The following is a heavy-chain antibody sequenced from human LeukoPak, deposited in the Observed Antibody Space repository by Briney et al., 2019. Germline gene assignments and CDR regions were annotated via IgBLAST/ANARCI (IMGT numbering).Heavy chain of an antibody. CDR2: ISGSGGST. J-gene: IGHJ4*02. V-gene: IGHV3-23*01. CDR1: GFRFSSYA. CDR3: AKGKGSTGWYD. D-gene: IGHD6-19*01. Sequence: PGGSLRLSCAASGFRFSSYAMSWVRQAPGKGLEWVSVISGSGGSTYYADSVKGRFTISRDNSKKTLNLQMNSLRAEDTAVYYCAKGKGSTGWYDWGQGTLVTVSS.